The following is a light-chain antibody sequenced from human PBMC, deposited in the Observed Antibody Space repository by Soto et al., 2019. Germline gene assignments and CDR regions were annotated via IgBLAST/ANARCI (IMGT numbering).Light chain of an antibody. J-gene: IGLJ3*02. V-gene: IGLV1-47*01. CDR1: TANIGRNF. CDR3: AAWDDTLSGPAWV. Sequence: QSVLTQPPSASATPGQRVTISCSGSTANIGRNFVYWYQQVPGTAPKLLIYRNSQRPSGVPDRFSGSKSATSASLAISGLRSEDEADYYCAAWDDTLSGPAWVFGGGTKLTVL. CDR2: RNS.